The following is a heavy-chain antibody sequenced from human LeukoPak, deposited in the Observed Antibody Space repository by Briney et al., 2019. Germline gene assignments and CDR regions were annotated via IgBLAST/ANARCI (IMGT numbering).Heavy chain of an antibody. CDR1: GFTFSSYA. CDR3: ASSYYDSSGYYGYFQH. J-gene: IGHJ1*01. CDR2: ISYDGSNK. V-gene: IGHV3-30-3*01. Sequence: GGSLRLSCAASGFTFSSYAMHWVRQAPGKGLEWVAVISYDGSNKYYADSVKGRFTISRDNSKNTLYLQMNSLRAEDTAVYYCASSYYDSSGYYGYFQHWGQGTLVTVSS. D-gene: IGHD3-22*01.